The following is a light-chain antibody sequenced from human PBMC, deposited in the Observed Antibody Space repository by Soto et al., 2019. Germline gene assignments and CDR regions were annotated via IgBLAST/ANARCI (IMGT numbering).Light chain of an antibody. CDR3: QQYGSSRWT. Sequence: EIVLTQSPGTLSLSPGERATLSCRASQSVSSAYLAWYQQKLGQAPRLLISGSSNRATGIPDRFSGSGSGTDFTLTISRLETEDFAVYYCQQYGSSRWTFGQGTKVEIK. J-gene: IGKJ1*01. CDR1: QSVSSAY. V-gene: IGKV3-20*01. CDR2: GSS.